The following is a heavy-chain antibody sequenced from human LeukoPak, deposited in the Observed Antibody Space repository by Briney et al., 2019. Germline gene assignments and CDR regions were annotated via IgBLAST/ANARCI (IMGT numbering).Heavy chain of an antibody. CDR2: IYSGGST. V-gene: IGHV3-66*01. Sequence: PGGSLRLSCAASGFTVSSNYMSWVRQAPGKGLEWVSVIYSGGSTYYADSVKGRLTISRDNSKNTLYLQMNSLRAEDTAVYYCAAITMVRGWVFDYWGQGTLVTVSS. CDR3: AAITMVRGWVFDY. D-gene: IGHD3-10*01. J-gene: IGHJ4*02. CDR1: GFTVSSNY.